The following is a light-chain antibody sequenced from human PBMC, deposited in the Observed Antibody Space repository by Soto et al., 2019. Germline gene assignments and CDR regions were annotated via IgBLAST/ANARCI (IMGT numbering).Light chain of an antibody. CDR2: DAS. J-gene: IGKJ5*01. CDR1: QSVGNS. V-gene: IGKV3-11*01. Sequence: EIVLTQSPATLSLSPGERVTLSCRASQSVGNSLAWYQQKPGQAPRILMYDASSRATGIAARFSGSGYGTDFTITISRLEPEDFAVYYCQHRSDWPSFGQGTRLEIK. CDR3: QHRSDWPS.